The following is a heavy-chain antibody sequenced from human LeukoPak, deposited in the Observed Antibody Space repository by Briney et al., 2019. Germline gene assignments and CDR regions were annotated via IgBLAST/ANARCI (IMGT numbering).Heavy chain of an antibody. CDR1: GGSFSGYY. CDR3: ARRDINYYDSSGYPY. Sequence: PSETLFLTCAVYGGSFSGYYWSWIRQPPGKGLEWIGEINHSGSTNYNPSLKSRVTISVDTSKNQFSLKLSSVTAADTAVYYCARRDINYYDSSGYPYWGQGTLVTVSS. D-gene: IGHD3-22*01. J-gene: IGHJ4*02. V-gene: IGHV4-34*01. CDR2: INHSGST.